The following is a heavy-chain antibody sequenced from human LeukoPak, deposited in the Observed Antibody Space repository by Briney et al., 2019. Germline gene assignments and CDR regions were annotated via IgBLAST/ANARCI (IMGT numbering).Heavy chain of an antibody. CDR3: ARHGSITMVRGRLRYYYMDV. CDR2: IYSGGST. Sequence: GGSLRLSCAASGFTVSSNYMSWVRQAPGKGLEWVSVIYSGGSTYYADSVKGRFTISRDNSKNTLYLQMNSLRAEDTALYYCARHGSITMVRGRLRYYYMDVWGKGTTVTISS. J-gene: IGHJ6*03. D-gene: IGHD3-10*01. V-gene: IGHV3-53*01. CDR1: GFTVSSNY.